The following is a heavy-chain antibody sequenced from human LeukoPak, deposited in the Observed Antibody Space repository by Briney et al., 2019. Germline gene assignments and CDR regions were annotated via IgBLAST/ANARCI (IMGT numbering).Heavy chain of an antibody. CDR1: GFTFSSYG. J-gene: IGHJ4*02. CDR3: ARVSISGVDY. CDR2: ISSSSSYI. Sequence: PGGSLRLSRAASGFTFSSYGMNWVRQAPGKGLEWVSSISSSSSYIYYADSVKGRFTISRDNAKNSLYLQMNSLRAEDTAVYYCARVSISGVDYWGQGTLVTVSS. V-gene: IGHV3-21*01. D-gene: IGHD1-26*01.